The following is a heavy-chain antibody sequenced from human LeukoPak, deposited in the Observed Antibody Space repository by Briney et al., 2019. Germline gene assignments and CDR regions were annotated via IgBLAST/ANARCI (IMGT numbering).Heavy chain of an antibody. CDR2: INHSGST. CDR1: GGSFSGYY. Sequence: SETLSLTCAVYGGSFSGYYWSWIRQPPGKGLEWIGEINHSGSTNYNPSLKSRVTISVDTSKNQFSLKLSSVTAADTAIYYCARSGSGSYYDKYYYGVDVWGRGTTVIVSS. CDR3: ARSGSGSYYDKYYYGVDV. V-gene: IGHV4-34*01. J-gene: IGHJ6*02. D-gene: IGHD3-10*01.